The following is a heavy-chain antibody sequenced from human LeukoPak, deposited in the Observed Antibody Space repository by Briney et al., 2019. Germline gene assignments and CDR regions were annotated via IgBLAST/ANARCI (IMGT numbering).Heavy chain of an antibody. Sequence: SETLSLTCGVYGGSFSGYNWSWIRQPPGKGLEWIGEINHSGSTNYNPPLKSRVTISVDTSKNQFSLKLSSVTAADTAVYYCARGQVGATHLFDYWGQGTLVTVSS. V-gene: IGHV4-34*01. D-gene: IGHD1-26*01. J-gene: IGHJ4*02. CDR1: GGSFSGYN. CDR2: INHSGST. CDR3: ARGQVGATHLFDY.